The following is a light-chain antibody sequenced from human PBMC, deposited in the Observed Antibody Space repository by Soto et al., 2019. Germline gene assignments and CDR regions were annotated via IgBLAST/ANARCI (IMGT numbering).Light chain of an antibody. J-gene: IGLJ2*01. Sequence: QSALTQPASVSGSPGQSITISCTGTSSDVGGYNYVSWYQQHPGKAPKLMIYDVSNRPSGVSNRFSGSKSGNTASLTISGLQADDEADYYCSSYTSCSTPVVFGGGTKVTVL. CDR1: SSDVGGYNY. CDR3: SSYTSCSTPVV. CDR2: DVS. V-gene: IGLV2-14*01.